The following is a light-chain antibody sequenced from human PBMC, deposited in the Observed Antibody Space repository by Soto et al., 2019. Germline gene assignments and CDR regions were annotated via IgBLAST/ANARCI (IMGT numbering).Light chain of an antibody. CDR1: GSDIGAYNT. V-gene: IGLV2-14*01. Sequence: SFLTQPASVSGSPVQSITSSWARTGSDIGAYNTVAWYQQHPRRVPKLMIYEVTNRPSGISNRFSGSKSGNTASLTISGLQAEDEGDYYCSSYTRGNTYVFGTGAKVTVL. CDR3: SSYTRGNTYV. J-gene: IGLJ1*01. CDR2: EVT.